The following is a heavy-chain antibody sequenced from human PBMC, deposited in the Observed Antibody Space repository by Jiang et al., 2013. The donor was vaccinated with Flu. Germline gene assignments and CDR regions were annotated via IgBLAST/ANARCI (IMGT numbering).Heavy chain of an antibody. Sequence: QLVESGGGVVQPGRSLRLSCAASGFTFSNFDMHWVRQAPGKGLEWVAVISYEGANKFYVDSVKGRFTISRDNSKNTLYLQMNSLRAEDTGVYYCARRRFLDGGDYDYFDFWGQGTLVTVSS. CDR1: GFTFSNFD. CDR3: ARRRFLDGGDYDYFDF. J-gene: IGHJ4*02. V-gene: IGHV3-33*05. D-gene: IGHD4-17*01. CDR2: ISYEGANK.